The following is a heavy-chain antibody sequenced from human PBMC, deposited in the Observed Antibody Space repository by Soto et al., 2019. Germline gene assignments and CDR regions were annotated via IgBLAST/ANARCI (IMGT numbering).Heavy chain of an antibody. CDR3: AREIRDSSGYLGPFDY. D-gene: IGHD3-22*01. CDR1: GGAISSYY. Sequence: SETLSLTCTVSGGAISSYYWSWIRQPPGKGLEWIGYIYYRGSTNYNPSLKSRVTISVDTSKNQFSLKLSSVTAADTAVYYCAREIRDSSGYLGPFDYWGQGTLVTVSS. V-gene: IGHV4-59*01. CDR2: IYYRGST. J-gene: IGHJ4*02.